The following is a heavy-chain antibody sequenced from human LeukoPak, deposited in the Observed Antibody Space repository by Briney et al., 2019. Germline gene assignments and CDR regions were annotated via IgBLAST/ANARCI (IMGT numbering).Heavy chain of an antibody. V-gene: IGHV1-2*02. Sequence: ASVKVSCKASGYNFNSYYIHWVRQAPGQGLTWMGWINPDNWKTKYAPRFQGRVTMTWDTSINTAYVDLSGLRSDDAAVYYCARNEPAVSVVDAFDVWGQGTVVTVSS. CDR1: GYNFNSYY. J-gene: IGHJ3*01. CDR2: INPDNWKT. CDR3: ARNEPAVSVVDAFDV. D-gene: IGHD1-1*01.